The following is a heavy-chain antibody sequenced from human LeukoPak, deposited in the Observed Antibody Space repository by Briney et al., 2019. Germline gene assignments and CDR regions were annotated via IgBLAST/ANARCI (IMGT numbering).Heavy chain of an antibody. CDR3: ARVGGYATELYYYYYGMDV. Sequence: GGSLRLSCAASGFTFSSYWMSWVRQAPGKGLEWVANIKQDGSEKYYVDSVKGRFTISRDNAKNSLYLQMNSLRAEDTAVYYCARVGGYATELYYYYYGMDVWGQGTTVTVSS. D-gene: IGHD1-26*01. CDR2: IKQDGSEK. V-gene: IGHV3-7*05. CDR1: GFTFSSYW. J-gene: IGHJ6*02.